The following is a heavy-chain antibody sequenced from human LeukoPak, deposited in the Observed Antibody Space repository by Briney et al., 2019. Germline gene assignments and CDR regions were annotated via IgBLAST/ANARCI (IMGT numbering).Heavy chain of an antibody. D-gene: IGHD4-17*01. CDR3: ARVPDDGDYGGWHFDL. J-gene: IGHJ2*01. Sequence: SETLSLTCTVSGGSISNYYWSWIRQSPGRGLEWMGQIYYSGSTTYNPSLKSRLTISVDASKSQFSLKLSSVTAADTAVYYCARVPDDGDYGGWHFDLWGRGTLVTVSS. CDR2: IYYSGST. CDR1: GGSISNYY. V-gene: IGHV4-59*01.